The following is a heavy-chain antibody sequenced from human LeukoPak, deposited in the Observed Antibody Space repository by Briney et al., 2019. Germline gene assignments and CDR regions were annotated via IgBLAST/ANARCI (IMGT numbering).Heavy chain of an antibody. D-gene: IGHD3-10*01. CDR2: IKQDGSEK. Sequence: PGGSLRLSCAASGFTFSSYWMSWVRQAPGKGLEWVANIKQDGSEKYYVDSVKGRFTISRDNAKNSLYLQMNSLRAEDTAVYYCARVWFGELSFFDYWGQGTLVTVSS. V-gene: IGHV3-7*01. CDR3: ARVWFGELSFFDY. J-gene: IGHJ4*02. CDR1: GFTFSSYW.